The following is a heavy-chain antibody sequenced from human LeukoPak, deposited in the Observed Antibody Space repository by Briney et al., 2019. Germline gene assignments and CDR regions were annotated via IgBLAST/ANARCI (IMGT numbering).Heavy chain of an antibody. D-gene: IGHD1-14*01. CDR1: GYTFTGYY. CDR3: ARGAGFAEPLPDY. J-gene: IGHJ4*02. Sequence: ASVKVSCRASGYTFTGYYMHWVRQAPGQSLEWMGWINAGHGITKYSENFQARVTITRDTVATTAYMELRSLRSDDTAVYYCARGAGFAEPLPDYWGQGTLVTVSS. CDR2: INAGHGIT. V-gene: IGHV1-3*01.